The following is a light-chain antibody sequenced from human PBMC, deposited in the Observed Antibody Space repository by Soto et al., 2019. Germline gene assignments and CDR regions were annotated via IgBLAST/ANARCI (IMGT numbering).Light chain of an antibody. V-gene: IGKV3-20*01. Sequence: EVAVTQSPGTLSLSPGERATLSCRASPSISSYLAWYQQKPGQAPRLLIYDASSRATGIPDRFSGAGSGTDFTLTISRLEPEDFAVYYCQQFSSYPLTFGRGTKVDIK. CDR1: PSISSY. CDR2: DAS. CDR3: QQFSSYPLT. J-gene: IGKJ4*01.